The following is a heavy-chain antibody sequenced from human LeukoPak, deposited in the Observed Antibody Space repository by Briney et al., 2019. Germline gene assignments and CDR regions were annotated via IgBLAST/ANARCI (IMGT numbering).Heavy chain of an antibody. CDR1: GFTFSSYW. V-gene: IGHV3-7*04. Sequence: GGSLRLSCAASGFTFSSYWMSWVRQAPGKGLEWVANIKQDGSEKYYVDSVEGRSTISRDNAKNSLYLQMNSLRAEDTAVYYCARDTMVRGVIGNWFDPWGQGTLVTVSS. CDR2: IKQDGSEK. CDR3: ARDTMVRGVIGNWFDP. D-gene: IGHD3-10*01. J-gene: IGHJ5*02.